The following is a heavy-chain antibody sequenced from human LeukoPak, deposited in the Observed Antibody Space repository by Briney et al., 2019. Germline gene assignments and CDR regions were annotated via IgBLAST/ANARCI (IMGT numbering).Heavy chain of an antibody. Sequence: PGRSLRLSYAASGFTFSSYAMHWVRQAPGKGLEWVAVISYDGSNKYYADSVKGRLTISRDNSKNTLYLQMNSLRAEDTAVYYCARSAYCGGDCYWEGYYFDYWGQGTLVTVSS. V-gene: IGHV3-30-3*01. CDR2: ISYDGSNK. D-gene: IGHD2-21*02. J-gene: IGHJ4*02. CDR3: ARSAYCGGDCYWEGYYFDY. CDR1: GFTFSSYA.